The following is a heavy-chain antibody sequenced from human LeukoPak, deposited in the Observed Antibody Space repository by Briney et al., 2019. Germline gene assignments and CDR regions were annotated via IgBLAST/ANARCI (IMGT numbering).Heavy chain of an antibody. D-gene: IGHD6-19*01. CDR3: AREGEEGSGWFRQADY. CDR1: GFTFSSYW. CDR2: IKQDGSER. J-gene: IGHJ4*02. V-gene: IGHV3-7*01. Sequence: GGSLRLSCAASGFTFSSYWMSWVRQAPGKGLEWVANIKQDGSERNYVDSVKGRFTISRDNAKNSLYLQMNSLRAEDAAVYYCAREGEEGSGWFRQADYWGQGTLVTVSS.